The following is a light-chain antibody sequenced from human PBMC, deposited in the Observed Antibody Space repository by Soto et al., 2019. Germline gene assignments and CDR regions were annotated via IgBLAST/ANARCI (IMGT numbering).Light chain of an antibody. CDR1: QSVLYSSNNQNY. V-gene: IGKV4-1*01. Sequence: DIVMTQSPDSLAVSLGERATINCKSSQSVLYSSNNQNYLAWYQQKPGQPPKLLVYWASTRESGVPDRFSGIGSVTDFTLSISSLQAEDVAVYYCQQYYSTPYTFGQRTKLEMK. CDR3: QQYYSTPYT. CDR2: WAS. J-gene: IGKJ2*01.